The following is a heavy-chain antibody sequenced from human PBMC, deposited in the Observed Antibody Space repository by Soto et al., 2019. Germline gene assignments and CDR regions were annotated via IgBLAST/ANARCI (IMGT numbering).Heavy chain of an antibody. Sequence: SQTLSLTCAISGDSVSSNSAAWNWIRQSPSRGLEWLGRTYYRSKWYNDYAESVKSRITINPDTSKNQLSLHLNSVTPEDTAVYYCARDPPDLHSVFAYSGQGTLVTVSS. CDR1: GDSVSSNSAA. CDR2: TYYRSKWYN. CDR3: ARDPPDLHSVFAY. J-gene: IGHJ4*02. V-gene: IGHV6-1*01. D-gene: IGHD4-4*01.